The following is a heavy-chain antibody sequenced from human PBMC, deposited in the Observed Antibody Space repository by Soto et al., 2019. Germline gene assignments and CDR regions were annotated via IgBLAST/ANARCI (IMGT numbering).Heavy chain of an antibody. J-gene: IGHJ3*02. CDR3: AHRPTMIVVASDTPDAFDI. CDR2: IYWNDDK. V-gene: IGHV2-5*01. CDR1: GFSLSTSGVG. Sequence: QITLKESGPTLVKPTQPLTLTCTFSGFSLSTSGVGVGWIRQPPGKALEWLALIYWNDDKRYSPSLKSRLTITKDTSKNQVVLTMTNMDPVDTATYYCAHRPTMIVVASDTPDAFDIWGQGTMVTVSS. D-gene: IGHD3-22*01.